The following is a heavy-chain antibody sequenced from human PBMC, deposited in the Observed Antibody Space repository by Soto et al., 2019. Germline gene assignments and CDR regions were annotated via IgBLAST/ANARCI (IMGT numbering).Heavy chain of an antibody. CDR3: ARGYGDWGYYYVDV. V-gene: IGHV3-21*01. CDR1: GFTFSSYS. J-gene: IGHJ6*03. Sequence: GGSLRLSCAASGFTFSSYSMNWVRQAPGKGLEWVSSISSSSSYIYYADSVKGRFTISRDNAKNSLYLQMNSLRAEDTAVYYCARGYGDWGYYYVDVWGKGTTVTVSS. D-gene: IGHD4-17*01. CDR2: ISSSSSYI.